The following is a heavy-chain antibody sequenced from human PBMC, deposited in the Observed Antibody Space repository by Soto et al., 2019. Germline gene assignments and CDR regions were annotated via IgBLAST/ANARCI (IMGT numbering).Heavy chain of an antibody. V-gene: IGHV4-59*01. CDR3: ARGGYSSGWYAGGLLVYAFDI. CDR1: GGSISSYY. J-gene: IGHJ3*02. D-gene: IGHD6-19*01. CDR2: IYYSGST. Sequence: SETLSLTCTVSGGSISSYYWSWIRQPPGKGLEWIGYIYYSGSTNYNPPLKSRVTISVDTSKNQFSLKLSSVTAADTAVYYCARGGYSSGWYAGGLLVYAFDIWGQGTMVTVSS.